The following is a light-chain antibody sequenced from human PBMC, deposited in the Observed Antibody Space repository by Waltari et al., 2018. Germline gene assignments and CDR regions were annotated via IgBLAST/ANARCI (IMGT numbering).Light chain of an antibody. CDR2: NDS. CDR1: NLGSKS. J-gene: IGLJ6*01. Sequence: SYVLTQSPSVSVAPGKTARITCGGNNLGSKSVHWYQQKPGQAPVLVIYNDSDRPSGIPERFSGSNSGNTATLTISRVEAGDEAGYYCQVWDSSSDHPVFGSGTKVTVL. V-gene: IGLV3-21*04. CDR3: QVWDSSSDHPV.